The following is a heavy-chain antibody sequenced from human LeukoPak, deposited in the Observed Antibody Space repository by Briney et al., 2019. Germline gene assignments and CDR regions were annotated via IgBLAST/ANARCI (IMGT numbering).Heavy chain of an antibody. J-gene: IGHJ5*02. CDR1: VGFLSRSSYF. D-gene: IGHD3-10*01. V-gene: IGHV4-39*01. Sequence: PSETLSLTCTVCVGFLSRSSYFWGWIRQPPGKGLEWIGSIYYSGCTSYNPSLTSRVTISVDTSKNQYSLKLSNEPADSSAVYCCARLGGSMVRGSVDPWGQGTLVTVSS. CDR3: ARLGGSMVRGSVDP. CDR2: IYYSGCT.